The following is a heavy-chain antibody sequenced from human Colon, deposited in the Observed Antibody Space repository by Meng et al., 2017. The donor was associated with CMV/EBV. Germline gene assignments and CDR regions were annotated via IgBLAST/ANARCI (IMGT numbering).Heavy chain of an antibody. J-gene: IGHJ6*02. CDR1: GFSMRSFG. Sequence: GGSLKISCDASGFSMRSFGMHWVRQAPGEGLEWLSFIRNDESDKWYAESVKGRFIISRDNSKNTVTLHLNSLRVEDTATYYCVRDGGLPRYYYFALDVWGQGTRVTVSS. D-gene: IGHD3-16*02. CDR2: IRNDESDK. CDR3: VRDGGLPRYYYFALDV. V-gene: IGHV3-30*02.